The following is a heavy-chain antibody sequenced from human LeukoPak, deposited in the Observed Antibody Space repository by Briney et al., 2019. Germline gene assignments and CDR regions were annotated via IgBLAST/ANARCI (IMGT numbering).Heavy chain of an antibody. CDR2: IYNSGNT. D-gene: IGHD2-15*01. CDR3: ARGSRGTVVVAASAFDV. CDR1: GGSISSGGYY. Sequence: PSQTLSLTCTVSGGSISSGGYYWSWIRQHPGKGLEWIGYIYNSGNTYYNPSLKSRVSMSADTSENQFSLKLTYVSAADTAVYCCARGSRGTVVVAASAFDVWGQGTFFTVSS. V-gene: IGHV4-30-4*08. J-gene: IGHJ3*01.